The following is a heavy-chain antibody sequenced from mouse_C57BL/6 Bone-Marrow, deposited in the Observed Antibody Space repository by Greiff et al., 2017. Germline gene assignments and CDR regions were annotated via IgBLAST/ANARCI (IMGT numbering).Heavy chain of an antibody. Sequence: QVQLQQPGAELVRPGSSVKLSCKASGYTFTSYWMHWVKQRPIQGLEWIGNIDPSDCETHYNQKFKDKATLTVDKSSSTAYMQLSSLASEDSAVYYCAVITTVPARNWYFDVWGTGTTVTVSS. CDR2: IDPSDCET. D-gene: IGHD1-1*01. V-gene: IGHV1-52*01. CDR3: AVITTVPARNWYFDV. CDR1: GYTFTSYW. J-gene: IGHJ1*03.